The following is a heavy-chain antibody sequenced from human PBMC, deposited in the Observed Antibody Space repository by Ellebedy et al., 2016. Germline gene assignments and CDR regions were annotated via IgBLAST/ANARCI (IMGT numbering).Heavy chain of an antibody. CDR3: ARRQVGALGDYDWFDP. D-gene: IGHD1-26*01. J-gene: IGHJ5*02. CDR1: GYSFTTYW. Sequence: AESLKISCTGSGYSFTTYWISWVRQMPGKGLEWMGNIYPGDSDTRYSPSFHGQVPISADKSITTAYLQWSSLKASDTARYYCARRQVGALGDYDWFDPWGQGTLVTVSS. V-gene: IGHV5-51*01. CDR2: IYPGDSDT.